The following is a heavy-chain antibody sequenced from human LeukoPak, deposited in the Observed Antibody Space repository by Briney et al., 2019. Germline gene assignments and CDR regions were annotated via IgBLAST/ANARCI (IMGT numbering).Heavy chain of an antibody. D-gene: IGHD6-13*01. CDR1: GGSISSGGYS. CDR3: ARSSSLYPRNFDY. CDR2: IYHSGST. J-gene: IGHJ4*02. Sequence: PSETLSLTCAVSGGSISSGGYSWSWIRQPPGKGLEWIGYIYHSGSTYYNPSLKSRVTISVDRSKNQFSLKLSSVTAADTAVYYCARSSSLYPRNFDYWGQGTLVTVSS. V-gene: IGHV4-30-2*01.